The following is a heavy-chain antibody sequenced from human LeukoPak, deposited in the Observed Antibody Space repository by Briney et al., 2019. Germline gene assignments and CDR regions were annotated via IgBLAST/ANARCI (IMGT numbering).Heavy chain of an antibody. J-gene: IGHJ4*02. CDR1: GGSISSGDYY. V-gene: IGHV4-30-4*01. Sequence: PSETLSLTCTVSGGSISSGDYYWSWIRQPPGKGLEWIGYIYYSGSTYYNPSLKSRVTISVDTSKNQFSLKLSSVTAADTAVYYCARVVYYDSSGYSRSRYYFDYWGQGTLVTVSS. CDR3: ARVVYYDSSGYSRSRYYFDY. CDR2: IYYSGST. D-gene: IGHD3-22*01.